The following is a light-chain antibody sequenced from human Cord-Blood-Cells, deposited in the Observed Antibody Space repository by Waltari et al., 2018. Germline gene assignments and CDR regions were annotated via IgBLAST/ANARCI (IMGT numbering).Light chain of an antibody. CDR3: QHNDRPPRT. J-gene: IGKJ3*01. CDR2: GAS. Sequence: EMVLTQSPGTLSLSPAETATPCRRASQSVSSSYLACYQQNRGLAPRLLTYGASSMTTSLPNSISSSWGREFFTIISSRLADEYVVVYYCQHNDRPPRTFGPGTKVDIK. CDR1: QSVSSSY. V-gene: IGKV3-20*01.